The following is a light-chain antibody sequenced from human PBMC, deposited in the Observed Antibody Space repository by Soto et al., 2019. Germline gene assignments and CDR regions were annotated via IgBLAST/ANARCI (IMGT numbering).Light chain of an antibody. CDR2: GAS. CDR3: QQTYNTPGT. Sequence: DIQMTQSPSSLSASVGDSVTITCRASQSLNKYLNWYRHKPGKAPSLLIYGASSLHSGVPARFSGAGGGTYFTLTINSLQPEDSATYYCQQTYNTPGTFGRGTKVEI. CDR1: QSLNKY. V-gene: IGKV1-39*01. J-gene: IGKJ1*01.